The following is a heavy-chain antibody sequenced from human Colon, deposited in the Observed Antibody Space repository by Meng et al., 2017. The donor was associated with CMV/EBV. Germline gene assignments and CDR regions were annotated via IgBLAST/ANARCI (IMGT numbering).Heavy chain of an antibody. D-gene: IGHD3-10*01. J-gene: IGHJ4*02. CDR3: AKSPTRSYYFDY. Sequence: SCAASGFSMSGNAMDWVRQAPGKGLEWVSVISASGKKKYNEEYVKGRFTIGRDTSKNTVYLQLYSLRAEDTAVYYCAKSPTRSYYFDYWGQGSLVTVSS. CDR1: GFSMSGNA. CDR2: ISASGKKK. V-gene: IGHV3-23*01.